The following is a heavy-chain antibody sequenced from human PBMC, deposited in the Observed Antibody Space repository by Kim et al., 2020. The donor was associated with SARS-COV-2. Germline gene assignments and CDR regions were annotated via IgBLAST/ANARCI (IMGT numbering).Heavy chain of an antibody. Sequence: SYTNSSPSFQGHVTISADKSISTAYLQWSSLKASDTAMYYCARHVGDFDYWGQGTLVTVSS. CDR2: SYT. D-gene: IGHD1-26*01. CDR3: ARHVGDFDY. J-gene: IGHJ4*02. V-gene: IGHV5-10-1*01.